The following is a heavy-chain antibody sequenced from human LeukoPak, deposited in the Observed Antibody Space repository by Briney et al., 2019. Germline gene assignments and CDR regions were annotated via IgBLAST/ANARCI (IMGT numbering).Heavy chain of an antibody. D-gene: IGHD2/OR15-2a*01. J-gene: IGHJ5*02. CDR2: IRSKAYGGTT. CDR1: GFTFGDYA. V-gene: IGHV3-49*04. CDR3: TRAHFSNWFDP. Sequence: GGSLRLSCTASGFTFGDYAMSWVRQAPGKGLEWVGFIRSKAYGGTTEYAASVKGRFTISRDDSKSIAYLQMNSLKTEDTAVYYCTRAHFSNWFDPWGQGTLVTVSS.